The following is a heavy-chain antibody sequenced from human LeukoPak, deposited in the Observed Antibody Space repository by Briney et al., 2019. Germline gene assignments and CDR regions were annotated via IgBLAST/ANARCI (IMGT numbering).Heavy chain of an antibody. D-gene: IGHD3-10*01. CDR1: GYTFTGYY. Sequence: ASVKVSCKASGYTFTGYYMHWVRQAPGQGLEWMGWINPNRGGTNYAQKFQGRVTMTRDTSISTAYMELSRLRSDDTAVYYCAREDPPQLPDAFDIWGQGTMVTVSS. V-gene: IGHV1-2*02. CDR3: AREDPPQLPDAFDI. J-gene: IGHJ3*02. CDR2: INPNRGGT.